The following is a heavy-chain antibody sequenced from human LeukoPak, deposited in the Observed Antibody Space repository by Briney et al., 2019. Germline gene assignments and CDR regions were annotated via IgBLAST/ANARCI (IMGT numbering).Heavy chain of an antibody. CDR2: IYHSGST. Sequence: SETLSLTCAVPGYSISSGYYWGWIRQPPGKGLEWIGSIYHSGSTYYNPSLKSRVTISVDTSKNQFSLKLSSVTAADTAVYYCARHNRPATDDFWSGYYFRILSPFDYWRQGTLVTVSS. CDR1: GYSISSGYY. CDR3: ARHNRPATDDFWSGYYFRILSPFDY. J-gene: IGHJ4*02. V-gene: IGHV4-38-2*01. D-gene: IGHD3-3*01.